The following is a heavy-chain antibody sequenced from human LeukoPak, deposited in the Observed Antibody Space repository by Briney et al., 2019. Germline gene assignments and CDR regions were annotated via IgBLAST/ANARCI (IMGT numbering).Heavy chain of an antibody. Sequence: ASVKVSCKASGYTFTDYYIHWVQQAPGQGLEWMGWINPNTGGTDSAQNFQGRVTLTRDTSLNTAYMELTGLRSDDTAVYYCARDGGLDVWGQGTTVTVS. CDR2: INPNTGGT. CDR1: GYTFTDYY. CDR3: ARDGGLDV. V-gene: IGHV1-2*02. J-gene: IGHJ6*02.